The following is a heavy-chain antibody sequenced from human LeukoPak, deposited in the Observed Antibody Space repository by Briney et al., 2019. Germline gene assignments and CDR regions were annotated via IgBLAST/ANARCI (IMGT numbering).Heavy chain of an antibody. V-gene: IGHV1-8*03. D-gene: IGHD2-2*01. CDR1: GYTFTSYD. J-gene: IGHJ6*03. CDR2: MNPNSGNT. Sequence: GASVKVSCKASGYTFTSYDINWVRQATGQGLEWMGWMNPNSGNTGYAQKFQGRVTITRNTSISTAYMELSSLRSEDTAVYYCARGVDIVVVPAGSVGYYYYMDVWGKGTTVTVSS. CDR3: ARGVDIVVVPAGSVGYYYYMDV.